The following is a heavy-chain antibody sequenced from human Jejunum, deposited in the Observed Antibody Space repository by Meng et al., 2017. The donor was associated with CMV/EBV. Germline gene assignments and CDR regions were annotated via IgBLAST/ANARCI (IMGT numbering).Heavy chain of an antibody. V-gene: IGHV4-39*07. CDR1: ISGSGYD. Sequence: ISGSGYDGGGTRQPPGKGLEWIGNVYDGGKTYYNPSLKSRITISLDTTKSQFSLRLSSVTAADTAVYYCSRDEGEYRVYSRLDWGQGTLVTVSS. J-gene: IGHJ4*02. D-gene: IGHD6-13*01. CDR2: VYDGGKT. CDR3: SRDEGEYRVYSRLD.